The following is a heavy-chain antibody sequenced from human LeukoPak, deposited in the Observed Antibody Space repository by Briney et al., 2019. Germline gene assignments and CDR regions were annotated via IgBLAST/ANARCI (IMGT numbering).Heavy chain of an antibody. CDR3: ARSTMVRGVIITSLPYYGMDV. D-gene: IGHD3-10*01. J-gene: IGHJ6*02. Sequence: ASVKVSCKASGYTFTGYYMHWVRQAPGQGLEWMGWINPNSGGTNYAQKLQGRVTMTTDTPTSTAYMELRSLRSDDTAVYYCARSTMVRGVIITSLPYYGMDVWGQGTTVTVSS. CDR2: INPNSGGT. V-gene: IGHV1-2*02. CDR1: GYTFTGYY.